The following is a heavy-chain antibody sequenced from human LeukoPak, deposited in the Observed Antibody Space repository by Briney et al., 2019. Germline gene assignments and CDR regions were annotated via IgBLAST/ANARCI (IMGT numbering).Heavy chain of an antibody. Sequence: GESLKISCKGSGYSFTSYWIGWVRQMPGKGLEWMGIIYPGDSDTRYSPSFQGQVTISADKSSSTVYVQWSSLKTSDTALYYCAGGGVATRFDHWGQGTLVTVSS. CDR2: IYPGDSDT. J-gene: IGHJ4*02. V-gene: IGHV5-51*01. D-gene: IGHD5-12*01. CDR3: AGGGVATRFDH. CDR1: GYSFTSYW.